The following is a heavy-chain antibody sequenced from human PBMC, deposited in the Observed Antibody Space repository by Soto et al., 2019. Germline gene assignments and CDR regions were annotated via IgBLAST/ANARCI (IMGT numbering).Heavy chain of an antibody. V-gene: IGHV3-74*01. CDR1: GFAFSTFW. J-gene: IGHJ4*02. Sequence: GGSLRLSCAASGFAFSTFWMHWVRQAPGKGVVWVSRINSDGSTTTYADSVKGRFTISRDNAKNTLYLQMNSLRAEDTAVYYCARGVAAAVFYWGQGTLVTVSS. D-gene: IGHD6-13*01. CDR3: ARGVAAAVFY. CDR2: INSDGSTT.